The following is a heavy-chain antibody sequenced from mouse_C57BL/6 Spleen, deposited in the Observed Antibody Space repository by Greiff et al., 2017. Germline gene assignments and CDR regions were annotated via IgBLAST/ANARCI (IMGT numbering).Heavy chain of an antibody. CDR2: IRSKSNNYAT. V-gene: IGHV10-1*01. CDR1: GFSFNAYA. CDR3: VRQGGFGY. J-gene: IGHJ2*01. Sequence: EVMLVESGGGLVQPKGSLKLSCAASGFSFNAYAMNWVRQAPGKGLEWVARIRSKSNNYATYYAESVKDRFTISRDDSESMLYLQMNNLKAEDTAMYYCVRQGGFGYWGQGTTLTVSS.